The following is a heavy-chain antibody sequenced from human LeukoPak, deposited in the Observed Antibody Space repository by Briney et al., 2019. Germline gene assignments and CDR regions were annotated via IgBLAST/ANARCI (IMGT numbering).Heavy chain of an antibody. CDR1: GYTFTSYG. CDR2: ISAYNGNT. Sequence: ASVKVSCKASGYTFTSYGISWVRQAPGQGLEWMGWISAYNGNTNYAQKLQGRVTMTTDTSTSTAYMEPRSLRSDDTAVYYCATTKGYSSGWGRYNWFDPWGQGTLVTVSS. V-gene: IGHV1-18*01. CDR3: ATTKGYSSGWGRYNWFDP. D-gene: IGHD6-19*01. J-gene: IGHJ5*02.